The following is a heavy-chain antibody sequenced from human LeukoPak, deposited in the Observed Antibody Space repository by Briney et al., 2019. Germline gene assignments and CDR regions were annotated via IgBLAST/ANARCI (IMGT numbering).Heavy chain of an antibody. D-gene: IGHD3-22*01. J-gene: IGHJ6*03. CDR2: ISGSGGST. V-gene: IGHV3-23*01. Sequence: GGSLRLSCAASGFTFSSYEMNWVRQAPGKGLEWVSAISGSGGSTYYADSVKGRFTISRDNSKNTLYLQMNSLRAEDTAVYYCAKASYYYDSSGYQVWDYYYMDVWGKGTTVTASS. CDR3: AKASYYYDSSGYQVWDYYYMDV. CDR1: GFTFSSYE.